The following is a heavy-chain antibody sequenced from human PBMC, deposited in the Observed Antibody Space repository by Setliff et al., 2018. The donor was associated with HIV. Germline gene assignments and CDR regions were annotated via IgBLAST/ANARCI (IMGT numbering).Heavy chain of an antibody. CDR3: ARMSDSSDYYFDY. CDR1: GVSFSGYY. J-gene: IGHJ4*02. Sequence: SETLSLTWAVYGVSFSGYYWNWIRQTPGKGLEWIGSIYYSGSTYYNPSLKSRVTISVDRSKNQFSLKLSSVTAADTAVYYCARMSDSSDYYFDYWGQGTLVTVSS. CDR2: IYYSGST. V-gene: IGHV4-34*01. D-gene: IGHD3-3*01.